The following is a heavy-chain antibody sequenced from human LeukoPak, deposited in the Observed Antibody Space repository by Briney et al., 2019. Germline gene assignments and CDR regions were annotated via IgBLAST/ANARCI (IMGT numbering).Heavy chain of an antibody. D-gene: IGHD3-22*01. V-gene: IGHV3-30*02. CDR2: IRYDGSNK. Sequence: PGGSLRLSCAASGFTFSTYGMHWVRQAPGKGLEWVAFIRYDGSNKYYADSVKGRFTISRDNSKNTLYLQMNSLRAEDTAVYYCAKDPYDSSGHYFDYWGQGTLVTVSS. CDR1: GFTFSTYG. J-gene: IGHJ4*02. CDR3: AKDPYDSSGHYFDY.